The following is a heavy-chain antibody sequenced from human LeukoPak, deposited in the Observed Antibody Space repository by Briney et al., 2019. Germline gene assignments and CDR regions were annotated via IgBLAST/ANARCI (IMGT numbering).Heavy chain of an antibody. D-gene: IGHD6-19*01. Sequence: ASVKVSCKASGYTFTSYAMHWVRQAPGQRLEWMGWINAGNGYTKYSQKFQGRVTITRDTSASTAYMELSSLRSEDTAMYYCARPLAVAGFDYWGQGTLVTVSS. CDR3: ARPLAVAGFDY. V-gene: IGHV1-3*01. CDR1: GYTFTSYA. CDR2: INAGNGYT. J-gene: IGHJ4*02.